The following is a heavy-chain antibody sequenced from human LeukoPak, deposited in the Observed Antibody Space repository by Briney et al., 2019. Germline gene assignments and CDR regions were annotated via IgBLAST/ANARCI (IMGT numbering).Heavy chain of an antibody. Sequence: ASVKVSCKASGYTFTSYGISWVRQAPGQGLEWMGWISAYNGNTNYAQKLQGRVTMTTDTSTSTAYMELRSLRSDDTAVYYCARVSGAGELLYYYYYYMDVWGKGTTVTISS. D-gene: IGHD3-10*01. J-gene: IGHJ6*03. CDR2: ISAYNGNT. CDR3: ARVSGAGELLYYYYYYMDV. V-gene: IGHV1-18*01. CDR1: GYTFTSYG.